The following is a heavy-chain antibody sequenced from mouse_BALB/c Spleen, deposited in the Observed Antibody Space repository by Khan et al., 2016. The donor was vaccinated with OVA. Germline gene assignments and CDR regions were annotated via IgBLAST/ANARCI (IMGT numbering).Heavy chain of an antibody. CDR1: GYTFTDYY. CDR3: AREWAAWFPY. V-gene: IGHV1-77*01. Sequence: QVQLQQSGAELARPGASVKLPCKASGYTFTDYYINWMRQRTGQGLEWIGEFYPGSDNTYYNEKFKGKATLTADKSSSTAYMQLSSLTSEDSAVYFCAREWAAWFPYWGQGTLVTVSA. J-gene: IGHJ3*01. D-gene: IGHD1-3*01. CDR2: FYPGSDNT.